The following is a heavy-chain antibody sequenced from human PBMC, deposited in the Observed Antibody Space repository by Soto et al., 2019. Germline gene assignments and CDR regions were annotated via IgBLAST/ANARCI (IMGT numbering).Heavy chain of an antibody. CDR3: AKVSYDFWSGYYRYFDY. D-gene: IGHD3-3*01. J-gene: IGHJ4*02. V-gene: IGHV3-23*01. Sequence: EVQLLESGGGLVQPGGSLRLSCAASGFTFSSYAMSWVRQAPGKGLEWVSAISGSGGRTYYADSVKGRFTISRDNSKNTLYLQMNSLRAEDTAVYYCAKVSYDFWSGYYRYFDYWGQGTLVTVSS. CDR1: GFTFSSYA. CDR2: ISGSGGRT.